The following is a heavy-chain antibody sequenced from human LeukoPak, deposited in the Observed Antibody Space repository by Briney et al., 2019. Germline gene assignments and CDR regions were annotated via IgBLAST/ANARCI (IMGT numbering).Heavy chain of an antibody. CDR3: ARAGSVITFGGEYYYGMDV. CDR1: GGSISSSSYY. J-gene: IGHJ6*02. Sequence: SETLSLTCTVSGGSISSSSYYWGWIRQPPGKGLEWIGSIYYSGSTYYNPSLKSRVTISVDTSKNQFSLKLSSVTAADTAVYYCARAGSVITFGGEYYYGMDVWGQGTTVTVSS. CDR2: IYYSGST. V-gene: IGHV4-39*07. D-gene: IGHD3-16*01.